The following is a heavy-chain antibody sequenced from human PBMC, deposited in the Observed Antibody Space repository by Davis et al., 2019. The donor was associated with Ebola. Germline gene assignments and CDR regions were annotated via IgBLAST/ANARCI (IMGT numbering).Heavy chain of an antibody. Sequence: PGGSLRLSCAASGFSFSSYWMHWVRQAPGKGLEWVAKIKEDGSEKLEVDSVKGRFTISRANAKDSLYLQMNSLRAEDTAVYYCARGSRNMDVWGQGTTVTVSS. J-gene: IGHJ6*02. CDR2: IKEDGSEK. CDR1: GFSFSSYW. CDR3: ARGSRNMDV. V-gene: IGHV3-7*03.